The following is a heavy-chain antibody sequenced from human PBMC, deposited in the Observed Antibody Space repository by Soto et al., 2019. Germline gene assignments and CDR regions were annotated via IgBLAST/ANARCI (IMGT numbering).Heavy chain of an antibody. D-gene: IGHD3-22*01. CDR1: GGSISSYY. CDR2: IYYSGST. J-gene: IGHJ6*02. V-gene: IGHV4-59*01. Sequence: SETLSLTCTVSGGSISSYYWGWIRQPPGKGLEWIGYIYYSGSTNYNPSLKSRVTISVDTSKNQFSLKLSSVTAADTAVYYCARDSKPDSSGYYFPDSRYGMDVWGQGTTVTVSS. CDR3: ARDSKPDSSGYYFPDSRYGMDV.